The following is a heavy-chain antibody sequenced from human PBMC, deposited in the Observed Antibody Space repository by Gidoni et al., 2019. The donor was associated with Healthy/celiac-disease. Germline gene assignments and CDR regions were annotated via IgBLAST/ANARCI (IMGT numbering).Heavy chain of an antibody. CDR2: FDPEDGET. J-gene: IGHJ4*02. D-gene: IGHD3-10*01. CDR1: GYTLTELS. Sequence: QVQLVQSGAEVKKPGASVKVSCKVSGYTLTELSMPWVRQAPGKGLEWMGGFDPEDGETIYAQKFQGRVTMTEDTSTDTAYMELSSLRSEDTAVYYCATALPLTFTMVRSPSFDYWGQGTLVTVSS. V-gene: IGHV1-24*01. CDR3: ATALPLTFTMVRSPSFDY.